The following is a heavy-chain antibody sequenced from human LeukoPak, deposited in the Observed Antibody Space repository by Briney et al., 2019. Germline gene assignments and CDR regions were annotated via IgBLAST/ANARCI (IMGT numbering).Heavy chain of an antibody. CDR2: INHSGST. Sequence: SETLSLTCAVYGGSFSGYYWSWIRQPPGKGLEWIGEINHSGSTNYNPSLKSRVTISVDTSKNQFSLKLSSVTAADTAVYYRAREDSSGYQRAFDIWGQGTMVTVSS. CDR1: GGSFSGYY. CDR3: AREDSSGYQRAFDI. J-gene: IGHJ3*02. V-gene: IGHV4-34*01. D-gene: IGHD3-22*01.